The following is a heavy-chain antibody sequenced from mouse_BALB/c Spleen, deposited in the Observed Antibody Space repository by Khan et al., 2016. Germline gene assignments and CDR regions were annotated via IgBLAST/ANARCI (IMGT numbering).Heavy chain of an antibody. CDR2: INTYTGEP. V-gene: IGHV9-3-1*01. CDR3: AKGYYDAMDY. CDR1: GYTFTNYG. Sequence: QSQLVQSGPELKKPGETVKISCKASGYTFTNYGMNWVKQAPGKGLKWMGWINTYTGEPTYADDFKGRFAFSLEISASTAYLQIDNLKNEDTATYFCAKGYYDAMDYWGQGTSVTVSS. J-gene: IGHJ4*01. D-gene: IGHD2-3*01.